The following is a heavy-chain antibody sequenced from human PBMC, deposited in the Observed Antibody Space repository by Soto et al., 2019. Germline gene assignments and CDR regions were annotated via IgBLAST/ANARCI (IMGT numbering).Heavy chain of an antibody. CDR3: TMSRGASGSFEWSIDQFDP. J-gene: IGHJ5*02. V-gene: IGHV3-15*07. CDR1: GFTFSNAW. D-gene: IGHD3-3*01. Sequence: EVQMVESGGGLVQPGGSLRLSCAGSGFTFSNAWMNWVRQVPGKGLEWVGRIKSKSNGETIDYAAPVKGRFTISRDDSRNTLCLQMNNLRTEDSAVYYCTMSRGASGSFEWSIDQFDPWGQGTLVTVSS. CDR2: IKSKSNGETI.